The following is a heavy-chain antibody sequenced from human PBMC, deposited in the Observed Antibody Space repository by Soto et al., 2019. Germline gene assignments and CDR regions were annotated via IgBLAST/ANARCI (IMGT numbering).Heavy chain of an antibody. Sequence: QVQLEQSGAEVKTPGASVKVSCKASGYAFGSYDINWLRQAPGQGLEWMAWMNPNSGITNYAQQFQGRLTMTRDTALSIANMEVSGLRNEDTAVYYCARSDGYDFNWLDSWGQGTLVIVSA. CDR2: MNPNSGIT. J-gene: IGHJ5*01. D-gene: IGHD2-21*01. CDR1: GYAFGSYD. CDR3: ARSDGYDFNWLDS. V-gene: IGHV1-8*01.